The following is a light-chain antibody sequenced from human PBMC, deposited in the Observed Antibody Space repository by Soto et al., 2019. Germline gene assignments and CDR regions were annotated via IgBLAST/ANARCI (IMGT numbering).Light chain of an antibody. CDR3: LLYFGGAQLV. CDR1: TGAVTTGNY. Sequence: QTVVTQEPSLTVSPGGTVTLTCDSSTGAVTTGNYASWFQQKPGQAPRTLIYTTDNRHSWTPARFSGSLLGGKAALTLSSVQPEDEADYYCLLYFGGAQLVFGGGTKVTVL. V-gene: IGLV7-43*01. CDR2: TTD. J-gene: IGLJ3*02.